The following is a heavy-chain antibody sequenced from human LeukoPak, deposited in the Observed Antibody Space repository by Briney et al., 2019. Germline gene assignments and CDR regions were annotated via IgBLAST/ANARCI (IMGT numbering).Heavy chain of an antibody. CDR1: RFTFSNYS. CDR2: ISSSGSYI. CDR3: ARARAPVTRISSFDI. Sequence: GGSLRLSCAASRFTFSNYSMNWVRQAPGKGLEWVSSISSSGSYIYYADSVEGRFTISRDNAKKSVYLQMNSLRAEDTAVYYCARARAPVTRISSFDIWGQGTMVTVSS. V-gene: IGHV3-21*01. D-gene: IGHD4-17*01. J-gene: IGHJ3*02.